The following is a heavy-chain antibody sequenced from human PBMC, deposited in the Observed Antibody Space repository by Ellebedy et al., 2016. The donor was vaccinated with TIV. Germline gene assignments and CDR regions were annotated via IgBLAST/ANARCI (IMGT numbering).Heavy chain of an antibody. CDR2: INPNSGGT. CDR3: ARPVMGGALGTYNAFDI. J-gene: IGHJ3*02. CDR1: GYTFTGYY. Sequence: AASVKVSCKASGYTFTGYYMHWVRQAPGQGLEWMGWINPNSGGTNYAQKFQGRVTMTRDTSISTAYMELSRLRSDDTAVYYCARPVMGGALGTYNAFDIWGQGTMVTVSS. V-gene: IGHV1-2*02. D-gene: IGHD3-16*01.